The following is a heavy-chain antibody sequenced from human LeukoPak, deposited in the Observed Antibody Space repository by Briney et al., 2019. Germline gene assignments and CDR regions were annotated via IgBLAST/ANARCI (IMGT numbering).Heavy chain of an antibody. V-gene: IGHV1-18*01. CDR1: DYTFTNYG. CDR2: ISAYNGNT. CDR3: ARDGRGRIVGASHDY. J-gene: IGHJ4*02. Sequence: GASVKVSCKTSDYTFTNYGISWVRQAPGQGLEWMGWISAYNGNTNYAQKLQGRVTMTTDTSTSTAYMELRSLRSDDTAVYYCARDGRGRIVGASHDYWGQGTLVTVSS. D-gene: IGHD1-26*01.